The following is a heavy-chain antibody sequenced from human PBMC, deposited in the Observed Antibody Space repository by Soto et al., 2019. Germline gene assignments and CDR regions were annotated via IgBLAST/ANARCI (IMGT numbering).Heavy chain of an antibody. CDR3: ATLYYDILTGYLLDI. D-gene: IGHD3-9*01. V-gene: IGHV3-48*02. J-gene: IGHJ3*02. Sequence: EVQLVESGGGLVQPGGSLRLSCAASGFTFSSYSMNWVRQAPGKGLEWVSYISSSSSTIYYADSVKGRFTISRDNAKNSLYLKINSLRDEDTAVYYCATLYYDILTGYLLDIWGQGTMVTVSS. CDR2: ISSSSSTI. CDR1: GFTFSSYS.